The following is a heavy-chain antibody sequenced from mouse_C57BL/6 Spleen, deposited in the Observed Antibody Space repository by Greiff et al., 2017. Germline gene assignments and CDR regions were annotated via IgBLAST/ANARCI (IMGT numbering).Heavy chain of an antibody. CDR3: ARRYFYYGSSYAMDY. CDR2: IYPGSGST. V-gene: IGHV1-55*01. CDR1: GYTFTSYW. D-gene: IGHD1-1*01. Sequence: QVQLQQPGAELVKPGASVKMSCKASGYTFTSYWITWVKQRPGQGLEWIGDIYPGSGSTNYNEKFKSKATLTVDTSSSTAYMQLSSLTSEDSAVYYCARRYFYYGSSYAMDYWGQGTSVTVSS. J-gene: IGHJ4*01.